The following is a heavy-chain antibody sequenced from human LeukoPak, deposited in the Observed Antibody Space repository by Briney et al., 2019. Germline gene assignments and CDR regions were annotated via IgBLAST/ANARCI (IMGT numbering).Heavy chain of an antibody. CDR2: INPNSGGT. CDR3: ARDRSGGSSSPNY. Sequence: ASVKVSCKTSGYTFIGYYMHWVRQVPGQGLEWMGWINPNSGGTNYAQKFQDRVTVTRDTSTSTVYMELSRLRFDDTAVYYCARDRSGGSSSPNYWGQGTLVTVSS. CDR1: GYTFIGYY. V-gene: IGHV1-2*02. D-gene: IGHD6-13*01. J-gene: IGHJ4*02.